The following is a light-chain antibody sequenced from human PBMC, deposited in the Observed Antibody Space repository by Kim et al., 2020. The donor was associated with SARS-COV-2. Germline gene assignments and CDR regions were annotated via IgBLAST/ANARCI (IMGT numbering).Light chain of an antibody. CDR3: QTWGTGIGV. CDR2: LNSDGSH. V-gene: IGLV4-69*01. CDR1: SGHSSYA. J-gene: IGLJ3*02. Sequence: AVKLTCTLSSGHSSYAIAWHQQQPEKGPRYLMKLNSDGSHSKGDGIPDRFSGSSSGAERYLTISSLQSEDEADYYCQTWGTGIGVFGGGTKLTVL.